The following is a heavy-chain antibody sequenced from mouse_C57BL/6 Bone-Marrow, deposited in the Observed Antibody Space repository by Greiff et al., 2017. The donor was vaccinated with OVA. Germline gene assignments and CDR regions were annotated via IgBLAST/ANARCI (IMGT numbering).Heavy chain of an antibody. CDR1: GYTFTSYW. Sequence: QVQLQQPGAELVRPGTSVKLSCKASGYTFTSYWMHWVKQRPGQGLEWIGVIDPSDSYTNYNQKFKGKATLTVDTSSSTAYMQLSSLTSEDSAVYYCARDYDRAMDYWGQGTSVTVSS. CDR2: IDPSDSYT. V-gene: IGHV1-59*01. CDR3: ARDYDRAMDY. D-gene: IGHD2-4*01. J-gene: IGHJ4*01.